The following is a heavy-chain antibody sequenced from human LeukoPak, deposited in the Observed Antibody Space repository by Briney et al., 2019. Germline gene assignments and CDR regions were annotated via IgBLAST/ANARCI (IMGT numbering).Heavy chain of an antibody. CDR2: ISWNSGSI. Sequence: PGGSLRLSCAASGFTFDDYAXHWVRQAXXXXXXXVSGISWNSGSIGYADSVKGRFTISRDNAKNSLYLQMNSLRAEDTALYYCAKGAVTTSMDVGGQGTTVTVSS. CDR3: AKGAVTTSMDV. J-gene: IGHJ6*02. CDR1: GFTFDDYA. D-gene: IGHD1-1*01. V-gene: IGHV3-9*01.